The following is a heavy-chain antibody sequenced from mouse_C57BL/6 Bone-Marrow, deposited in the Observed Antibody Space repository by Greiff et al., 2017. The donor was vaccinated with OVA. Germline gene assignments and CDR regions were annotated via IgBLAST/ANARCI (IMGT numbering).Heavy chain of an antibody. J-gene: IGHJ1*03. V-gene: IGHV1-4*01. CDR2: INPSSGYT. D-gene: IGHD2-1*01. CDR1: GYTFTSYT. Sequence: VQLQQSGAELARPGASVKMSCKASGYTFTSYTMHWVKQRPGQGLEWIGYINPSSGYTKYNQKFKDKATLTADKSSSPAYMQLSSLTSEDSAVYYCARAGYGNYSWGFDVWGTGTTVTVSS. CDR3: ARAGYGNYSWGFDV.